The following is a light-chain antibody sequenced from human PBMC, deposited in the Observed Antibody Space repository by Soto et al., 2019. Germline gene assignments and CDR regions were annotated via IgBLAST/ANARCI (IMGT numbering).Light chain of an antibody. Sequence: IVLTQSPDTLSLSPGERATLSCRASQSVNNYLAWYQQKPGQAPRLLIYDAYNRATGIPARFGGGGSGTDFTLTISNLEPEDFADYYCQQRSSWPLTFGGGTKVEIK. CDR2: DAY. V-gene: IGKV3-11*01. J-gene: IGKJ4*01. CDR3: QQRSSWPLT. CDR1: QSVNNY.